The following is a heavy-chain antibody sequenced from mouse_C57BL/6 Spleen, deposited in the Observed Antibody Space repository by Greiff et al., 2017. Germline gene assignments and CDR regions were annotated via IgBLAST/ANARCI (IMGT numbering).Heavy chain of an antibody. V-gene: IGHV3-6*01. Sequence: ESGPGLVKPSQSLSLTCSVTGYSITSGYYWNWIRQFPGNKLEWMGYISYDGSNNYNPSLKNRISITRDTSKNQFFLKLNSVTTEDTATYYCARGDPGAMDYWGQGTSVTVSS. D-gene: IGHD3-3*01. J-gene: IGHJ4*01. CDR2: ISYDGSN. CDR3: ARGDPGAMDY. CDR1: GYSITSGYY.